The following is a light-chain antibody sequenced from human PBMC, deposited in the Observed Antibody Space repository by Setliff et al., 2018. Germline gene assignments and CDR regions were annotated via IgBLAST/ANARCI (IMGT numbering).Light chain of an antibody. V-gene: IGKV3-15*01. CDR3: QQYNNWPPSWT. Sequence: EIAMTQSPAILSVSPGERATLSCRASQSVGSNLAWYQQKPGQAPRLLIYGASTRATGIPARFSGSGSGTEFTLTISSMQSEDFAVYYCQQYNNWPPSWTFGQGTK. CDR2: GAS. CDR1: QSVGSN. J-gene: IGKJ1*01.